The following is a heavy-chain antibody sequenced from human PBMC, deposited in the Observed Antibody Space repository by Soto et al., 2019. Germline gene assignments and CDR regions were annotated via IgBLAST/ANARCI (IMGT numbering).Heavy chain of an antibody. Sequence: QVQLVQSRAEVKNPGASVKVSCKASGYTVASYAISWMRQAPGQGLDWMGWISAYNGNTNYAQKLQSRDTMTTDTSPSTAYMELGRVRSDDTAVYYCARDPPPPDYWGQGTLVTVSS. CDR2: ISAYNGNT. CDR1: GYTVASYA. J-gene: IGHJ4*02. CDR3: ARDPPPPDY. V-gene: IGHV1-18*01.